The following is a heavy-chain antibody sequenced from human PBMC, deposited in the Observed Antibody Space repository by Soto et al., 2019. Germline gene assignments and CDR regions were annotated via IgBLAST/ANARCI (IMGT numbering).Heavy chain of an antibody. Sequence: QVQLVESGGGVVQPGRSLRLSCAASGFTFSSYAMHWVRQDPGKGLEWVAVISYDGSNKYYADSVKGRFTISRDHSKITLYLQMNSLRAEDRAVYYCAREGGCYGVSPWFDYWGQGTLVTVSS. CDR1: GFTFSSYA. D-gene: IGHD2-15*01. V-gene: IGHV3-30-3*01. J-gene: IGHJ4*02. CDR3: AREGGCYGVSPWFDY. CDR2: ISYDGSNK.